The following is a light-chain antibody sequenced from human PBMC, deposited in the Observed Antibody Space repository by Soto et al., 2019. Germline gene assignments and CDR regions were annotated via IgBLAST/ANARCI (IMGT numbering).Light chain of an antibody. J-gene: IGLJ2*01. Sequence: QSVLTQPPSVSGAPGQRVTISCTGSSFNIGAGYDVHWYQQLPGTARKLLISNNINRPSGVPDRFSGSKSGTSASLAITGLQPEDEADYYCQSYDTMLSGPGVFGGGTKVTVL. CDR3: QSYDTMLSGPGV. V-gene: IGLV1-40*01. CDR1: SFNIGAGYD. CDR2: NNI.